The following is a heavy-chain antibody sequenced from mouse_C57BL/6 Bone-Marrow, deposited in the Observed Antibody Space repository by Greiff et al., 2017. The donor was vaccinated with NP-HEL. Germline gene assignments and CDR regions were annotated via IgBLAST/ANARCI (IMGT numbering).Heavy chain of an antibody. D-gene: IGHD1-1*01. CDR1: GYPFPRYC. J-gene: IGHJ3*01. Sequence: VQLQQSGAELARPGASVKLSCKASGYPFPRYCISWVKQRTGQGLEWIGAIYPRRGHPSYNAKFKGQATLTADKYSSTASMELRSLPSEDSAVSFYSRSFFYYYGSSYRCYCGRGPLITVSA. V-gene: IGHV1-81*01. CDR2: IYPRRGHP. CDR3: SRSFFYYYGSSYRCY.